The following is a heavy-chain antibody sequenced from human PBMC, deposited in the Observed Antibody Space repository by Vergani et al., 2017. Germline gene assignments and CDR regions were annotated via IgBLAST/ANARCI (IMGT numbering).Heavy chain of an antibody. CDR3: ARLRAGSFDY. CDR1: GYSFTSYW. Sequence: EVQLVQSGAEVKKPGASLKLSCKGSGYSFTSYWIGWVRQMPGKGLGGMGIIYPCDSDTRYSPSFQGQVTISADKSISTAYLQWCSLKAXDTAMYYCARLRAGSFDYWGQGTLVTVSS. J-gene: IGHJ4*02. V-gene: IGHV5-51*01. D-gene: IGHD1-1*01. CDR2: IYPCDSDT.